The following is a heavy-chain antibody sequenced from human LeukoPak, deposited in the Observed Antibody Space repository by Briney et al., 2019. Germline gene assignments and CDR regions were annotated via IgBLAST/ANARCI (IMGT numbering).Heavy chain of an antibody. J-gene: IGHJ5*02. D-gene: IGHD2/OR15-2a*01. CDR3: ARNIGWFDP. V-gene: IGHV4-59*01. CDR1: GGSISSYY. Sequence: SSETLSLTCTVSGGSISSYYWSWIRQPPGKGLEWIGYMYYSGSTNYNPSLKSRVTISLDTSKNKFSLKLSSVTAAGTAVYYCARNIGWFDPWGQGTLVTVSS. CDR2: MYYSGST.